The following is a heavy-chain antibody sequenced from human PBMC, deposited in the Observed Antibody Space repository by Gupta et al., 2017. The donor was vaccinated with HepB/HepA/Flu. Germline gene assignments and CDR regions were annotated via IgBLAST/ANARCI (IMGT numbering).Heavy chain of an antibody. CDR2: INWNGGST. CDR3: ARAVDGTMVALYYYYYMDV. V-gene: IGHV3-20*04. Sequence: EVQLVESGGGVVRPGGSLRLSCAASGFTFDDYGMSWVRQAPGKGLEWVSGINWNGGSTGYADSVKGRFTISRDNAKNSLYLQMNSLRAEDTALYYCARAVDGTMVALYYYYYMDVWGKGTTVTVSS. J-gene: IGHJ6*03. CDR1: GFTFDDYG. D-gene: IGHD5-18*01.